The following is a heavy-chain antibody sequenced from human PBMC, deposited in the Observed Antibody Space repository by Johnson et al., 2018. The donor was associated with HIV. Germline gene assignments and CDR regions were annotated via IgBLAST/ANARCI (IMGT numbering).Heavy chain of an antibody. J-gene: IGHJ3*01. Sequence: VQLVESGGGLVQPGGSLRLSCAASGFTFSNYGMHWVRQAPGKGLEWVAFIRYDGSNKYYADSVKGRFTISRDNSKNTLYLQMNSLRAEDTAVYYCTIPYYYDSGGYQWGQGTMVTVSS. D-gene: IGHD3-22*01. CDR3: TIPYYYDSGGYQ. CDR1: GFTFSNYG. V-gene: IGHV3-30*02. CDR2: IRYDGSNK.